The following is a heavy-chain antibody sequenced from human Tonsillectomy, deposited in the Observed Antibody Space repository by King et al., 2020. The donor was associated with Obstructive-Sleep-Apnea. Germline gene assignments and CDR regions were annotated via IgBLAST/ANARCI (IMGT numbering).Heavy chain of an antibody. D-gene: IGHD2-15*01. V-gene: IGHV1-46*01. CDR3: ARDSAPGMDV. CDR1: GYTFTNYH. Sequence: VQLVESGAGVKKPGASVIVSCKASGYTFTNYHVHWVRQAPGQGLEWIGLINPSGGNTVYAQSLSDRVTMTRDTSSSTVYMELSSLRSDDTAVYFCARDSAPGMDVWGQGTTVTVSS. J-gene: IGHJ6*02. CDR2: INPSGGNT.